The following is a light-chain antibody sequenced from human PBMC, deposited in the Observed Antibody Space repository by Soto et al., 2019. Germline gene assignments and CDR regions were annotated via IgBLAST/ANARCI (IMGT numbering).Light chain of an antibody. CDR3: QQRSTWPLT. V-gene: IGKV3-11*01. CDR2: AAS. Sequence: EIVLTQSPATLSLSPGERATLSCRASQSVSSYLAWYQQKPGQAPRLLICAASNRATGIPARFSGSGSWTDFTLTISSLEPEDFAVYYCQQRSTWPLTFGGGPKV. J-gene: IGKJ4*01. CDR1: QSVSSY.